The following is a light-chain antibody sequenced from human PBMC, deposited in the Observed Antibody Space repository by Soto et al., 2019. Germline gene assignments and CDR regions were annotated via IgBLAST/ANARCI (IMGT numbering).Light chain of an antibody. CDR1: SFNIGFNY. V-gene: IGLV1-47*02. CDR3: AAWDDSLSGGV. J-gene: IGLJ1*01. Sequence: QSVLTQPPSASGTPGQTVTISCSGSSFNIGFNYVYWYQQLPGMAPKLLIHSNDERPSGVPDRFSCSKSGTSASLAISGRRSEDEAAYYCAAWDDSLSGGVFGTGTKLTVL. CDR2: SND.